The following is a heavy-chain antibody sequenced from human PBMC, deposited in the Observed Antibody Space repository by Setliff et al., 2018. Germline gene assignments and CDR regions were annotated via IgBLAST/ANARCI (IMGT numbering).Heavy chain of an antibody. CDR3: ARVYGGDFQ. CDR2: INHSGST. V-gene: IGHV4-34*01. Sequence: PSETLSLTCAVYGGSFSGYYWSWIRQPPGKGLEWSGEINHSGSTNDNPSLKSRVTMAVDTSKNQFSLKLSSVTAADTAMYYCARVYGGDFQWGHGTLVTVSS. CDR1: GGSFSGYY. D-gene: IGHD2-21*02. J-gene: IGHJ1*01.